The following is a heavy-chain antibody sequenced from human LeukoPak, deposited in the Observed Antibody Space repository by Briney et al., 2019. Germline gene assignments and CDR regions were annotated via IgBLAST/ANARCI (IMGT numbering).Heavy chain of an antibody. CDR1: GXRFTSYC. Sequence: GESLKISFKGSGXRFTSYCIAWVRQMPGKGLEWMGIIYPGDSETRYSPSFQGQVTISVDKSISTAYLQWSSLKASDTAMYSCARAYCNSTTCYFYIAFDYWGQGTLVTVSS. V-gene: IGHV5-51*01. CDR2: IYPGDSET. CDR3: ARAYCNSTTCYFYIAFDY. J-gene: IGHJ4*02. D-gene: IGHD2-2*01.